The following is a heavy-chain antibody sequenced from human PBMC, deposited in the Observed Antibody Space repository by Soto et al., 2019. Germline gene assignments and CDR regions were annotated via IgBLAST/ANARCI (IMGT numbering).Heavy chain of an antibody. Sequence: ASETLSLTCTVSGGSLSSYYWSWIRQPPGKGLEWIGYIYYSGSTNYNPSLKSRVTISVDTSKNQFSLKLSSVTAADTAVYYCARGTTVNNIDYWGQGTLVTVSS. CDR3: ARGTTVNNIDY. CDR2: IYYSGST. D-gene: IGHD4-17*01. V-gene: IGHV4-59*01. J-gene: IGHJ4*02. CDR1: GGSLSSYY.